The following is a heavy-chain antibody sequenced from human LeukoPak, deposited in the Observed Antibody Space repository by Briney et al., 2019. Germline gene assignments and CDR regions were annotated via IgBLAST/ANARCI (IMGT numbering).Heavy chain of an antibody. CDR1: GFNVSSTY. CDR2: IGGSGTRT. J-gene: IGHJ4*02. D-gene: IGHD2-2*03. Sequence: GGSLRLSCAASGFNVSSTYMSWVRQAPGKGLEWVSGIGGSGTRTYYADSVKGRFTISRDNSKNTLYLQMNSLRDEDTAVYYCAKDSHWILFDDWGQGTLVTVSS. CDR3: AKDSHWILFDD. V-gene: IGHV3-53*01.